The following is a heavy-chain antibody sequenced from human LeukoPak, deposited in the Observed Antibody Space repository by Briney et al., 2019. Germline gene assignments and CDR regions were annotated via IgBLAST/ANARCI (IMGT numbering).Heavy chain of an antibody. CDR2: IFYSGST. J-gene: IGHJ4*02. CDR1: GGSISTNSYY. V-gene: IGHV4-39*07. D-gene: IGHD6-13*01. CDR3: ARGKYDPVGSSSWYEDY. Sequence: SETLSLTCTVSGGSISTNSYYWGWIRQPPGKGLEWIGNIFYSGSTFYNPSLKSRVTISLDTSKNQFSLKLSSVTAADTAVYYCARGKYDPVGSSSWYEDYWGQGTLVTVSS.